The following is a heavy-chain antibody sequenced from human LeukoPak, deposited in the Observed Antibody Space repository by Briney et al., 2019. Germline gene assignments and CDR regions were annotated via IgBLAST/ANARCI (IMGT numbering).Heavy chain of an antibody. V-gene: IGHV1-2*02. D-gene: IGHD3-22*01. CDR2: INPNSGGT. CDR3: AGDYYDSSGYYHLY. CDR1: GYTFTSYG. Sequence: ASVKVSCKASGYTFTSYGISWVRQAPGQGLERMGWINPNSGGTNYAQKFQGRVTMTRDTSISTAYMELSRLRSDDTAVYYCAGDYYDSSGYYHLYWGQGTLVTVPS. J-gene: IGHJ4*02.